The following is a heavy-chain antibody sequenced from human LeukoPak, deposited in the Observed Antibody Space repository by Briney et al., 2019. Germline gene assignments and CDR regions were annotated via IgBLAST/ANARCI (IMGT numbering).Heavy chain of an antibody. D-gene: IGHD3-10*01. CDR2: INHSGST. CDR1: GGSFSGYY. V-gene: IGHV4-34*01. Sequence: PSETLSLTCAVYGGSFSGYYWSWIRQPPGKGLEWIGEINHSGSTNYNPSLKSRVTISVDTSKNQSSLKLSSVTAADTAVYYCASSNRRVWFGELLGFMDVWGKGTTVTVSS. J-gene: IGHJ6*03. CDR3: ASSNRRVWFGELLGFMDV.